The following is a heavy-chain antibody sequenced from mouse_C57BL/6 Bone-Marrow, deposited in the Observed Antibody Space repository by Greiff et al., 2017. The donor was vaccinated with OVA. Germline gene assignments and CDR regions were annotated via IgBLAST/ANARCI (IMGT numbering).Heavy chain of an antibody. CDR2: IWTGGGT. CDR3: ARNYGSKTDWYFDV. Sequence: VQLQESGPGLVAPSQSLSITCTVSGFSLTSYAISWVRQPPGKGLEWLGVIWTGGGTNYNSALKSRLSISKDNSKSQVFLKMNSLQTDDTARYYCARNYGSKTDWYFDVWGTGTTVTVSS. CDR1: GFSLTSYA. V-gene: IGHV2-9-1*01. J-gene: IGHJ1*03. D-gene: IGHD1-1*01.